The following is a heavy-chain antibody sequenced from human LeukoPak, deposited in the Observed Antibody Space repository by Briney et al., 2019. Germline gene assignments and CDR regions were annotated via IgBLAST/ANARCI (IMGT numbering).Heavy chain of an antibody. D-gene: IGHD3-22*01. CDR1: GYTLTSYY. J-gene: IGHJ4*02. Sequence: ASVKVSCKASGYTLTSYYMHWVRQAPGQGLEWMGIINPSGGSTSYAQKFQGRVTMTRDTSTSTVYMELSSLRSEDTAVYYCARAYDSSGYYSNFDYWGQGTLVTVSS. CDR2: INPSGGST. CDR3: ARAYDSSGYYSNFDY. V-gene: IGHV1-46*01.